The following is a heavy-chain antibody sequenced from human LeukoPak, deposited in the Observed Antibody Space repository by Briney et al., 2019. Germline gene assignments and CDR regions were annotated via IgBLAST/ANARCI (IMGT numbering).Heavy chain of an antibody. CDR3: ARIGGYGVGPAARFDI. J-gene: IGHJ3*02. CDR1: GYTLTELS. V-gene: IGHV1-24*01. Sequence: ASVKVSCKVSGYTLTELSMHWVRQAPGKGLEWMGGFDPEDGETIYAQKFQGRVTMTRNTSISTAYMELSSLRSEDTAVYYCARIGGYGVGPAARFDIWGQGTMVTVSS. CDR2: FDPEDGET. D-gene: IGHD2-2*01.